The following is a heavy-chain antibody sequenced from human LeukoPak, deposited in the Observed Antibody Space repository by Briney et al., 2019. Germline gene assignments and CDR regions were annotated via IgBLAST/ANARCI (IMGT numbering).Heavy chain of an antibody. CDR1: GFTFSSYA. D-gene: IGHD5-24*01. CDR2: ISGSGGST. Sequence: GGSLRLSCVASGFTFSSYAMNWVRQAPGKGLEWVSGISGSGGSTYYADSVKGRFTISRDNSKNTLYLQMNSLRAEDTAVYYCARVEQEIAPYAFDIWGQGTMVTVSS. V-gene: IGHV3-23*01. CDR3: ARVEQEIAPYAFDI. J-gene: IGHJ3*02.